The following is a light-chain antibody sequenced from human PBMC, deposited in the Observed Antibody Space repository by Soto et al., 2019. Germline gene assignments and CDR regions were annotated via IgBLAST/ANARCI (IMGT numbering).Light chain of an antibody. J-gene: IGLJ2*01. V-gene: IGLV2-8*01. CDR3: SSYAGSNRPGV. CDR1: SSDVGGYNY. Sequence: QSALTQPPSASGSPGQSVTISCTGTSSDVGGYNYVSWYQQHPGKAPKLMIYEVSKRPSGVPDRFSGSKSGNTASLTVSGLQAEDEADYYCSSYAGSNRPGVFGGGTKVIVL. CDR2: EVS.